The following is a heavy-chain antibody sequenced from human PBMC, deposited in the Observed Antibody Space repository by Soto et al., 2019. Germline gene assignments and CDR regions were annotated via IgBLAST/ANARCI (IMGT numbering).Heavy chain of an antibody. J-gene: IGHJ6*02. D-gene: IGHD3-16*02. Sequence: VASVKVSCKASGYPFTSYGISWVRQAPGQGLEWMGWISAYNGNTNYAPKLQGRVPMTTDTSTSTAYMELRGLRSDDTAVYYCARMTALRVGELSPLIVWAPETDYGMDVWGQVTTVTVSS. V-gene: IGHV1-18*04. CDR1: GYPFTSYG. CDR2: ISAYNGNT. CDR3: ARMTALRVGELSPLIVWAPETDYGMDV.